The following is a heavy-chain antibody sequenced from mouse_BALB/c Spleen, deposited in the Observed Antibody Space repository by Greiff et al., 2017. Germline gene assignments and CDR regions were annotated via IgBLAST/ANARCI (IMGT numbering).Heavy chain of an antibody. D-gene: IGHD2-4*01. J-gene: IGHJ3*01. CDR3: TEIYYDYDWFAY. V-gene: IGHV1-5*01. CDR2: IYPGNSDT. Sequence: EVQLQQPGSELVRPGASVKLSCKASGYTFTSYWMHWVKQRPGQGLEWIGAIYPGNSDTSYNQKFKGKAKLTAVTSASTAYMELSSLTNEDSAVYYCTEIYYDYDWFAYWGQGTLVTVSA. CDR1: GYTFTSYW.